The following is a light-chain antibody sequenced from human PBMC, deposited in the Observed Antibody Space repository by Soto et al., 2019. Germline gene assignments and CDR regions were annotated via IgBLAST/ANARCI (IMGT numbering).Light chain of an antibody. CDR2: DVS. CDR3: SSYTTTTVV. Sequence: QSALTQPACVSGSPGQSITISCTGTSSDVGGYNYVSWYQQHPGKAPRLVIYDVSNRPSGVSSRFSASKSGNTASLTISGLQAEDEADYYCSSYTTTTVVFGGGTKLTVL. CDR1: SSDVGGYNY. V-gene: IGLV2-14*01. J-gene: IGLJ2*01.